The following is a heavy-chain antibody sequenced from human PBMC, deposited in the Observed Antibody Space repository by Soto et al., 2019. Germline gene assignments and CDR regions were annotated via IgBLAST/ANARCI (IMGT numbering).Heavy chain of an antibody. Sequence: QVQLQESGPGLVKPSETLSLTCTVSGGSISSYYWSWIRQPPGKGLEWIGYIYYSGSTNYNPSLKSRVTISVDTSKNQFSLKLSSVTAADTAVYYCARHVRYNWNDGVFDYWGQGTLVTVSS. D-gene: IGHD1-1*01. CDR2: IYYSGST. V-gene: IGHV4-59*08. CDR3: ARHVRYNWNDGVFDY. J-gene: IGHJ4*02. CDR1: GGSISSYY.